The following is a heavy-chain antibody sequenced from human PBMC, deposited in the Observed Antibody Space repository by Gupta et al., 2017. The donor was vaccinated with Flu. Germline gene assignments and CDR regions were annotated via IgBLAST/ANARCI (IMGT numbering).Heavy chain of an antibody. V-gene: IGHV3-48*03. J-gene: IGHJ4*02. Sequence: EVLLVESGGGLVQPGGSLRLSCTASGFDFNRYEMSWVRQAPGRWLEWVAFISSSAVTYYTDPVRGRFTISRDNANNLLYLQMSSLRAEDTAVYYCARGHWDNWGQGTLVTVSS. CDR3: ARGHWDN. CDR2: ISSSAVT. CDR1: GFDFNRYE.